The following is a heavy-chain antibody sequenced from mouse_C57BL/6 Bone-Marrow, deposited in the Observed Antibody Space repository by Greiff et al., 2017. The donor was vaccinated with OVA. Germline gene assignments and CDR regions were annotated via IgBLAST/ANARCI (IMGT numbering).Heavy chain of an antibody. CDR3: ARSYLSWFAY. Sequence: VQLVESGAELARPGASVKLSCKASGYTFTSYGISWVQPRTGPGLEWIGELYPRRGTTYYNEKFKGKATLTADKSSSTAYMELRSLTSEDSAVYFCARSYLSWFAYWGQGTLVTVSA. V-gene: IGHV1-81*01. CDR1: GYTFTSYG. D-gene: IGHD5-5*01. J-gene: IGHJ3*01. CDR2: LYPRRGTT.